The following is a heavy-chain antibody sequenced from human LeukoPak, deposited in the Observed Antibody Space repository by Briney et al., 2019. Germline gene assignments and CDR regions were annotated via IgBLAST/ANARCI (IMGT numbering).Heavy chain of an antibody. D-gene: IGHD2-2*01. CDR1: GGSFSDYS. CDR2: INHSGST. V-gene: IGHV4-34*01. CDR3: ARGRRVVVPAAMGPDNPPFDY. Sequence: PSETLSLTCAVYGGSFSDYSWSWIRQPPGKGLEWIGEINHSGSTNYNPSLKSRVTISIDTSKNQFSLKLSSVTAADTAVYYCARGRRVVVPAAMGPDNPPFDYWGQGTLVTVSS. J-gene: IGHJ4*02.